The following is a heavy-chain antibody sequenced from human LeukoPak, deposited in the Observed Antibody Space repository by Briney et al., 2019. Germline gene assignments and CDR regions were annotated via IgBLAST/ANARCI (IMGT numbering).Heavy chain of an antibody. J-gene: IGHJ6*02. D-gene: IGHD3-10*01. Sequence: SETLSLTCTVSGGSISSYYWSWIRQPPGKGLEWIGYIYYSGSTNYNPPLKSRVTISVDTSKNQFSLKLSSVTAADTAVYYCARTKKYYYGSGSKRYHYYGMDVWGQGTTVTVSS. CDR3: ARTKKYYYGSGSKRYHYYGMDV. V-gene: IGHV4-59*08. CDR1: GGSISSYY. CDR2: IYYSGST.